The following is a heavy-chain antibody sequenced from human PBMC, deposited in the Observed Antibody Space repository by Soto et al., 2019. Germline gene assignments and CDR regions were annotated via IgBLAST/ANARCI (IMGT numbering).Heavy chain of an antibody. CDR1: GYSFTSYW. CDR2: IDSSCSYT. CDR3: ASPASDIGFVP. V-gene: IGHV5-10-1*01. J-gene: IGHJ5*02. D-gene: IGHD5-12*01. Sequence: GESLKISCQGSGYSFTSYWFSWVRQLPGKGLDWMGRIDSSCSYTNYSPSFQGHVTILAVKSISTAYLQWSSLMASDTAMYSCASPASDIGFVPWGQGTLVTVYS.